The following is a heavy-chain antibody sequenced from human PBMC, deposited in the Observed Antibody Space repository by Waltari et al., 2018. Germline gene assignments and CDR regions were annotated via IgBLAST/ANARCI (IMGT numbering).Heavy chain of an antibody. Sequence: EVQLVESGGGLVQPGGSLGLSCVTSGFTFSSYWMHWVRQVPGKGLVLVSLINSDGSTTSYADSVKGRFTISRDNAKNKLYLQMNSLRADDTSVYYCARAQLTMARNLDLWGRGTLVTVSS. CDR3: ARAQLTMARNLDL. D-gene: IGHD3-10*01. CDR1: GFTFSSYW. CDR2: INSDGSTT. V-gene: IGHV3-74*01. J-gene: IGHJ2*01.